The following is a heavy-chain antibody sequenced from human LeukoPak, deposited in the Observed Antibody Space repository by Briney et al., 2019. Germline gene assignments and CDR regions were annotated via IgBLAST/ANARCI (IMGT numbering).Heavy chain of an antibody. CDR3: ARGGGGWQIDY. Sequence: GGPLQISSKGSGSLFTSFWIGGVRQMPGKGLEWMGTIYPSDSHTRYSPSFQGQVTISADKSISTAYLQWSSLKASDTAMYYCARGGGGWQIDYWGQGTLVIVSS. D-gene: IGHD6-19*01. CDR2: IYPSDSHT. J-gene: IGHJ4*02. CDR1: GSLFTSFW. V-gene: IGHV5-51*03.